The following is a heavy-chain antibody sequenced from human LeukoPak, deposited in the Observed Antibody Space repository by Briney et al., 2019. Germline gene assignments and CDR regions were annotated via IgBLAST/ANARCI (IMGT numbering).Heavy chain of an antibody. CDR2: IKQDGSEK. CDR1: GFTFSSYW. V-gene: IGHV3-7*01. CDR3: ARTDTAMDPYYFDY. Sequence: PGGSLRLSCAASGFTFSSYWMSWVRQAPGKGPEWVANIKQDGSEKYYADSVKGRFTISRGNSKNTLYLQMNSLRAEDTAVYYCARTDTAMDPYYFDYWGQGTLVTVSS. J-gene: IGHJ4*02. D-gene: IGHD5-18*01.